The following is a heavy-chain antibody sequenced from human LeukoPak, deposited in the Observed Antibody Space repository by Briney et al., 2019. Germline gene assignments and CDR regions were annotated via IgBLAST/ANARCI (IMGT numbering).Heavy chain of an antibody. CDR2: ISYDGSNK. CDR1: GFTFSSYG. Sequence: GRSLRLSCAASGFTFSSYGMHWVRQAPGKGLEWVAVISYDGSNKYYADSVKGRFTVSRDNSKNTLYLQMNSLRAEDTAVYYCARDRKAVAGTNVYSWFDPWGQGTLVTVSS. D-gene: IGHD6-19*01. V-gene: IGHV3-30*03. J-gene: IGHJ5*02. CDR3: ARDRKAVAGTNVYSWFDP.